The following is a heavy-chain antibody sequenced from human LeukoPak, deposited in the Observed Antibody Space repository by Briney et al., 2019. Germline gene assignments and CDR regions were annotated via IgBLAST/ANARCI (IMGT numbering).Heavy chain of an antibody. CDR1: GGSFSGYY. V-gene: IGHV4-34*01. CDR2: INHSGST. D-gene: IGHD2-2*03. J-gene: IGHJ4*02. CDR3: VRGYCSSTSCYRYFDY. Sequence: SETLSLTCAVYGGSFSGYYWSWIRQPPGKGLEWIGEINHSGSTNYNPSLKSRVTISVDTSKNQFSLKLSSVTAADTAVYYCVRGYCSSTSCYRYFDYWGQGTLVTVSS.